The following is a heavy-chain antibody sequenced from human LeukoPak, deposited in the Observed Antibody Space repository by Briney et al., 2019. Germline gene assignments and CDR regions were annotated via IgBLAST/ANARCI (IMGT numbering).Heavy chain of an antibody. D-gene: IGHD5-12*01. V-gene: IGHV1-18*01. CDR3: ARGSGYAYFDY. J-gene: IGHJ4*02. CDR2: ISAYNGNT. Sequence: RASVKVSCKASRYTFTSYTIHWVRQAPGQGLEWMGWISAYNGNTNYAQKLQGRVTMTTDTSTSTAYMELRSLRSDDTAVYYCARGSGYAYFDYWGQGTLVTVSS. CDR1: RYTFTSYT.